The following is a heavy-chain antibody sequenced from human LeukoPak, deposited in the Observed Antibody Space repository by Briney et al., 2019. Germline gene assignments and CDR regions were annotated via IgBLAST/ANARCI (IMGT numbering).Heavy chain of an antibody. D-gene: IGHD2-21*01. CDR3: ARFGGGTHYTFDY. CDR1: GGSISSSSYY. J-gene: IGHJ4*02. V-gene: IGHV4-39*07. Sequence: SETLSLTRTVSGGSISSSSYYWGWIRQPPGKGLEWIGSIYYSGSTYYNPSLKSRVTISVDTSKNQFSLKLSSVTAADTAVYYCARFGGGTHYTFDYWGQGTLVTVSS. CDR2: IYYSGST.